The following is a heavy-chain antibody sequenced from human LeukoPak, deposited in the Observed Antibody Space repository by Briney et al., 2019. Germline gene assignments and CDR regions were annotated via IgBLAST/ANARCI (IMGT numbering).Heavy chain of an antibody. CDR3: ARYRSVTTGKRFFDY. V-gene: IGHV3-30*02. CDR2: IRDDGSNK. D-gene: IGHD4-17*01. Sequence: GGSLRLSCAASGLTFSSYGAHWVRHAPGKGLEWVAFIRDDGSNKYYADSVKGRFTISRDNSKNTLYLQRNGLRAEDTAVYYCARYRSVTTGKRFFDYWGQGTLVTVSS. J-gene: IGHJ4*02. CDR1: GLTFSSYG.